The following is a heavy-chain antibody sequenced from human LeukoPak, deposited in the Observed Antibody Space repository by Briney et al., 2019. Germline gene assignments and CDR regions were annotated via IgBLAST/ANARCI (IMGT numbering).Heavy chain of an antibody. CDR1: GFTFSSYA. CDR2: ISGSGDIT. Sequence: PGGSLRLSCAASGFTFSSYAMSWVRQAPGKGLEWVSAISGSGDITFYADSVRGRFTISRDNSKNTLYLQMNSLRAEDTAVYYCAKGVRLRRPLDYWGQGTLVTVSS. J-gene: IGHJ4*02. V-gene: IGHV3-23*01. D-gene: IGHD4-17*01. CDR3: AKGVRLRRPLDY.